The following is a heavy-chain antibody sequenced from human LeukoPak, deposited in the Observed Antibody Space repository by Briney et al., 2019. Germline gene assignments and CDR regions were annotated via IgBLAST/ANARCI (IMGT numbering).Heavy chain of an antibody. D-gene: IGHD5-18*01. Sequence: GRSLRLSCAASGFTFSSYGMHWVRQAPGKGLEWVAVIWYDGSNKYYADSVKGRFTISRDNSKNTLYLQMNSLRAEDTAVYYCARVSYSYGSYYFDYWGQGTLVTVSS. CDR2: IWYDGSNK. J-gene: IGHJ4*02. CDR3: ARVSYSYGSYYFDY. CDR1: GFTFSSYG. V-gene: IGHV3-33*01.